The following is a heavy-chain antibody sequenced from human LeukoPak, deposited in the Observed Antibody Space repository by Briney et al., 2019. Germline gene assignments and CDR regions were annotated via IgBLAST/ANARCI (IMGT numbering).Heavy chain of an antibody. J-gene: IGHJ6*03. CDR3: ARDGVYDFWSGYYYYMDV. D-gene: IGHD3-3*01. CDR2: ISSSSSYI. Sequence: GGSLRLSCAASGFTFSSYSMNWVRQAPGKGLEWVSSISSSSSYIYYADSVKGRFTISRDNAKNSLYLQMNSLRAEDTAVYYCARDGVYDFWSGYYYYMDVWGKGTTVTVSS. CDR1: GFTFSSYS. V-gene: IGHV3-21*01.